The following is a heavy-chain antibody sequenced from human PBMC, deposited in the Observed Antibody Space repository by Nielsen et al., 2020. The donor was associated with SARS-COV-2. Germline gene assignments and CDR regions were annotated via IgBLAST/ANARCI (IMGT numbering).Heavy chain of an antibody. D-gene: IGHD3-10*01. CDR3: ASAFNYRMDV. J-gene: IGHJ6*02. V-gene: IGHV4-34*01. Sequence: SETLSLTCAVYDGFFSVNFWTWIRQPPGKGLEWIGEIYHSGSTKYSPSLKSRVTILVDTSKNQFSLHLSSVTAADTGLYYCASAFNYRMDVWGQGTTVTVSS. CDR1: DGFFSVNF. CDR2: IYHSGST.